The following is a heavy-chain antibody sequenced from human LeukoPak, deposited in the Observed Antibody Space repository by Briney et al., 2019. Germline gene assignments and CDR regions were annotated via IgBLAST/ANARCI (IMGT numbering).Heavy chain of an antibody. J-gene: IGHJ6*02. Sequence: PGGSLRLSCAASGFTVSSNYINWVRQAPGKGLEWVSVIHSGGSTYYADSVKGRFTISRDNSKNTLYLQMNSLRAEDTAVYYCARDRNRGCGGGGDGMDVWGQGTTVTVSS. D-gene: IGHD1-14*01. CDR3: ARDRNRGCGGGGDGMDV. CDR2: IHSGGST. CDR1: GFTVSSNY. V-gene: IGHV3-53*01.